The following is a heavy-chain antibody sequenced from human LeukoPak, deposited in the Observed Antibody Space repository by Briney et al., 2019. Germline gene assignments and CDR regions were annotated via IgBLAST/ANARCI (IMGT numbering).Heavy chain of an antibody. J-gene: IGHJ4*02. CDR3: ARGRGDSKGTSFDF. CDR1: GGSMNNYY. Sequence: PSETLSLTCTVSGGSMNNYYWSWIRQSPGKGLEWVGYIYHTGSATYKPSLKSRVTLSLDTSKNQFSLRLNSMTAADTAVYYCARGRGDSKGTSFDFWGQGTLVTVSS. CDR2: IYHTGSA. D-gene: IGHD3-22*01. V-gene: IGHV4-59*01.